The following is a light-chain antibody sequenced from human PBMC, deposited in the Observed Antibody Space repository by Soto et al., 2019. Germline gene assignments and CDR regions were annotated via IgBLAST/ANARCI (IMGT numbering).Light chain of an antibody. CDR2: VAS. Sequence: DIQLTQSPSFLSASIGDRVTITCRVSQGISSFLAWYQQKPGKAPKLLIYVASTLQSGVPSRFSGSGSGTEFTLTISSLQPEDFATYYCQQFNSYPLTFGGGTKVEIK. CDR3: QQFNSYPLT. V-gene: IGKV1-9*01. J-gene: IGKJ4*01. CDR1: QGISSF.